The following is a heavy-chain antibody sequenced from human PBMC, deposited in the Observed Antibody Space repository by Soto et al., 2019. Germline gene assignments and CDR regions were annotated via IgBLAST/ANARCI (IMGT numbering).Heavy chain of an antibody. Sequence: QVQLQESGPGLVKPSETLSLTCTVSGGSISSYYWSWIRQPPGKGLEWIGYIYYSGSTNYNPSLKIRVTISVDTSKNQFSLKLSSVTAADTAVYYCARRYSSGWYSHVDYGGYFDYWGQGTLVTVSS. D-gene: IGHD6-19*01. CDR3: ARRYSSGWYSHVDYGGYFDY. V-gene: IGHV4-59*01. J-gene: IGHJ4*02. CDR2: IYYSGST. CDR1: GGSISSYY.